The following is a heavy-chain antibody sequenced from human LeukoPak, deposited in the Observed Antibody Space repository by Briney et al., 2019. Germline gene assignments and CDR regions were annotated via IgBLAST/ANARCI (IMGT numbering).Heavy chain of an antibody. J-gene: IGHJ4*02. CDR3: ARDDRSYSTDF. CDR2: INPNSGGT. V-gene: IGHV1-2*02. Sequence: ASVKVSCKASGYTFTGYYMHWVRQAPGQGLEGMGWINPNSGGTNYAQKFQGRVTMTRDTSMRIAYMELSGLRYDDTAVYYCARDDRSYSTDFWGQGTLVTVSS. D-gene: IGHD3-22*01. CDR1: GYTFTGYY.